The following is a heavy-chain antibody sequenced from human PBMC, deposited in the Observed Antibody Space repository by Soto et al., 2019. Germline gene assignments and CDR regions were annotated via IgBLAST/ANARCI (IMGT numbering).Heavy chain of an antibody. D-gene: IGHD6-6*01. Sequence: QVQLQQWGAGLLKPSETLSLTCAVYGGSFSGYYWSWIRQPPGKGLEWIGEINHSGSTNYNPSPKSRVTISVDTSNTQFSLRLSSVTAADTAVYYCARGPLAARRRWFDPWGQGTLLTVSS. CDR2: INHSGST. J-gene: IGHJ5*02. CDR1: GGSFSGYY. V-gene: IGHV4-34*01. CDR3: ARGPLAARRRWFDP.